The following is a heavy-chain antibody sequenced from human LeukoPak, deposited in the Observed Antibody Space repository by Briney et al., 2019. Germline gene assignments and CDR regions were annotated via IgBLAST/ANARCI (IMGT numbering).Heavy chain of an antibody. CDR3: ARRRELLRSNWYFEL. V-gene: IGHV4-59*08. D-gene: IGHD1-26*01. CDR1: GGSVSGYY. Sequence: SESLSLTCSVSGGSVSGYYRTWIRQPPGKGLEWMGYIYGSGSTNYNPSIKSRLTISEDTSKNQFSRKLSSVTATDTAVYYCARRRELLRSNWYFELWGRGNLVTVSS. CDR2: IYGSGST. J-gene: IGHJ2*01.